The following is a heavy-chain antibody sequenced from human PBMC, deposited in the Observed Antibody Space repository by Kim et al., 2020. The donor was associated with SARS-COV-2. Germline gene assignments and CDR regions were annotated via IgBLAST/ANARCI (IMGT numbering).Heavy chain of an antibody. V-gene: IGHV5-51*01. J-gene: IGHJ3*02. CDR3: ARLGATGRDAFDI. Sequence: SPSFQGQVTNSADTSISTAYLQWSSLKASDTAMYYCARLGATGRDAFDIWGQGTMVTVSS. D-gene: IGHD1-26*01.